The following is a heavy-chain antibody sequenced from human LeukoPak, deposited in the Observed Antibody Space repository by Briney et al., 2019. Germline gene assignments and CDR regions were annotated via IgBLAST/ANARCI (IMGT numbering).Heavy chain of an antibody. CDR3: AKGVVAFYAFDI. V-gene: IGHV3-66*03. D-gene: IGHD2-2*01. Sequence: PGGSLRLSCTVSGFTVSSNSMSWVRQAPGKGLEWVSFIYSDNTHYADSVKGRFTISRDNSKNTLYLQMSSLRAEDTAVYYCAKGVVAFYAFDIWGQGTMVTVSS. J-gene: IGHJ3*02. CDR2: IYSDNT. CDR1: GFTVSSNS.